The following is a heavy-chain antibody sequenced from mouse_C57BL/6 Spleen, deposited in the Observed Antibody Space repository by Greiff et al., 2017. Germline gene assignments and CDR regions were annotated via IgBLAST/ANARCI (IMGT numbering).Heavy chain of an antibody. CDR2: INPNNGGT. J-gene: IGHJ4*01. CDR1: GYTFTDYY. CDR3: ARSDYDYDRAYAMDY. Sequence: EVMLQQSGPELVKPGASVKISCKASGYTFTDYYMNWVKQSHGKSLEWIGDINPNNGGTSYNQKFKGKATLTVDKSSSTAYMELRSLTSEDSAVYYCARSDYDYDRAYAMDYWGQGTSVTVSS. V-gene: IGHV1-26*01. D-gene: IGHD2-4*01.